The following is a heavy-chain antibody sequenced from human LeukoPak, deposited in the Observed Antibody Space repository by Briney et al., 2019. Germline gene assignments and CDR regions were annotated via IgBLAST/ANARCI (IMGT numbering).Heavy chain of an antibody. Sequence: PGGSLRLSCAASGFTFSSYAMSWVRQAPGKGLEWVSGISDSGGNTYYADSVKGRFTISRNNSKNTVYLHMNSLRAEDTAVYHWAKDTTWFGGGFDYWGQGALVTVSS. J-gene: IGHJ4*02. D-gene: IGHD3-10*01. CDR2: ISDSGGNT. V-gene: IGHV3-23*01. CDR1: GFTFSSYA. CDR3: AKDTTWFGGGFDY.